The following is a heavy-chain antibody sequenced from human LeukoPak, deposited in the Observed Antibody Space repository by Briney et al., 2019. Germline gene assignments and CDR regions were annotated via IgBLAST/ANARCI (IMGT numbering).Heavy chain of an antibody. CDR1: GFTFSDYY. CDR2: ISSSSSYT. CDR3: ARDTAMVYYYGMDV. V-gene: IGHV3-11*06. Sequence: GGALRLSCAASGFTFSDYYMSSIRQAPGKGLEWVSYISSSSSYTNYADSVKGRFTISRDNAKNSLYLQMNSLRAEDTAVYYCARDTAMVYYYGMDVWGKGTTVTVSS. J-gene: IGHJ6*04. D-gene: IGHD5-18*01.